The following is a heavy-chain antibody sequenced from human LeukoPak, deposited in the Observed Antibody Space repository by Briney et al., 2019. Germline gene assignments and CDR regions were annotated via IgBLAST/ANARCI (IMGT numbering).Heavy chain of an antibody. D-gene: IGHD6-13*01. V-gene: IGHV4-59*01. CDR3: ARGVYIAAAQYGY. CDR2: IYYSGTT. J-gene: IGHJ4*02. CDR1: GGSISNYY. Sequence: SETLSLTCTVSGGSISNYYWSWIRQPPGRGLEWIGYIYYSGTTNYSPSLKSRVTISVDTSKNQFSLKLNSVTAADTAVYYCARGVYIAAAQYGYWGQGTLVTVSS.